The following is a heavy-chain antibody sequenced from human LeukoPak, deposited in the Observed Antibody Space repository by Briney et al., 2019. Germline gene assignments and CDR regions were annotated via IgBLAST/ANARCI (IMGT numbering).Heavy chain of an antibody. CDR3: ASGHHRNGYTYFDF. V-gene: IGHV4-59*02. J-gene: IGHJ4*02. Sequence: KPSETLSLTCTVSVGSVNGYYLFWIRQPPGKGLEYIGYIYYSGSTNYNPSLKSRVTISVDTSKNQFSLNLKSVTAAHTAVYYCASGHHRNGYTYFDFWGQGTLVTVSS. CDR2: IYYSGST. D-gene: IGHD5-24*01. CDR1: VGSVNGYY.